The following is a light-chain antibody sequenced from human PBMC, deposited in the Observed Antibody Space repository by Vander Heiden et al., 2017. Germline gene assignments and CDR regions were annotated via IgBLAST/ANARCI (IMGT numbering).Light chain of an antibody. V-gene: IGKV1-39*01. CDR3: QHSYRTHWT. J-gene: IGKJ1*01. CDR1: HSISSY. Sequence: DIQMTPSPSSLSASLGDRVTITCRASHSISSYFHWYQQKPGTARKLLNDAASRLQSVVPSSCSSSGAGTESTITSSRLPHEDVANYYRQHSYRTHWTFGQGTKVEIK. CDR2: AAS.